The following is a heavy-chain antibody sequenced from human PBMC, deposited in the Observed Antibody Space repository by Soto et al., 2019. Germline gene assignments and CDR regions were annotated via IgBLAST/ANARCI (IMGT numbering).Heavy chain of an antibody. CDR2: ISYDGSNK. CDR3: AKDSIAAAGTFDY. Sequence: GGSLRLSCAASGFTFSSYGMHWVRQVPGKGLEWVAVISYDGSNKYYADSVKGRFTISRDNSKNTLYLQMNSLRAEDTAVYYCAKDSIAAAGTFDYWGQGT. J-gene: IGHJ4*02. CDR1: GFTFSSYG. D-gene: IGHD6-13*01. V-gene: IGHV3-30*18.